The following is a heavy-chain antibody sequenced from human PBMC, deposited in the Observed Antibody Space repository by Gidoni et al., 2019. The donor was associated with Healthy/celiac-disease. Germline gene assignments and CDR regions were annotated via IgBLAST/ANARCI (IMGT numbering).Heavy chain of an antibody. CDR3: ANLSEMATNLYYGMDV. CDR2: ISGSGGST. D-gene: IGHD5-12*01. CDR1: RFTFSSYA. V-gene: IGHV3-23*01. Sequence: EVQLLESGGGLVQPGGSLRLSCAASRFTFSSYAMSWVRQAPGKGLEWVSAISGSGGSTYYEDSVKGRFTISRDNSKNKLYLQMNSLRAEDTAVYYCANLSEMATNLYYGMDVWGQGTTVTVSS. J-gene: IGHJ6*02.